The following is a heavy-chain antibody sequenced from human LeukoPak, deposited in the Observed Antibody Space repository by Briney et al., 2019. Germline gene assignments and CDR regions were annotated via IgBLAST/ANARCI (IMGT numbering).Heavy chain of an antibody. Sequence: PGGSLRLSCVVSGFTLSNSSTSWVRQAPGKGLEWVSSISSHRSIYAESVRGRFTISRDTAKNSLYLQMNSLRAEDSALCYCARDKSGWARDYWGQGTLVTVSA. D-gene: IGHD6-19*01. J-gene: IGHJ4*02. CDR2: ISSHRSI. CDR3: ARDKSGWARDY. V-gene: IGHV3-69-1*01. CDR1: GFTLSNSS.